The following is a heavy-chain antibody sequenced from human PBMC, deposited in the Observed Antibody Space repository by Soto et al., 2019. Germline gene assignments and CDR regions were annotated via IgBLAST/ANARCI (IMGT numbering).Heavy chain of an antibody. CDR3: GRDSSSGAFAY. Sequence: ASVKVSCKASGYTFTSYDINWVRQATGQGLEWMGWMNPNSGNTGYAQKFQGRVTMTRNTSISTAYMELSTLISEDTAVYYCGRDSSSGAFAYWGKGTLDPVTP. CDR2: MNPNSGNT. CDR1: GYTFTSYD. V-gene: IGHV1-8*01. J-gene: IGHJ4*02. D-gene: IGHD6-19*01.